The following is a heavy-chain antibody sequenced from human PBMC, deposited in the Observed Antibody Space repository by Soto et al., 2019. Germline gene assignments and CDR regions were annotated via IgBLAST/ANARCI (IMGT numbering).Heavy chain of an antibody. D-gene: IGHD2-2*01. CDR2: IIPIFGTA. CDR3: ARDQPFLGDIVVVPAAPRRYYYYGMDV. V-gene: IGHV1-69*13. J-gene: IGHJ6*02. CDR1: GGTFSSYA. Sequence: SVKVSCKASGGTFSSYAISWVRQAPGQGLEWMGGIIPIFGTANYAQKFQGRVTITADESTSTAYMELSSLRSEDTAVYYCARDQPFLGDIVVVPAAPRRYYYYGMDVWGQ.